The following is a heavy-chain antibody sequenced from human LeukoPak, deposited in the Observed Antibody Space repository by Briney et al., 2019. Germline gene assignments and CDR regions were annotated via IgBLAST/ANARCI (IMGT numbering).Heavy chain of an antibody. CDR3: ARVLDEAVAAEYFDY. J-gene: IGHJ4*02. Sequence: GGSLRLSCAASGFTFSSYGMHWVHQAPGKGLEWVAVIWYDGSNKYYADSVKGRFTISRDNSKNTLYLQMNSLRAEDTAVYYCARVLDEAVAAEYFDYWGQGTLVTVSS. CDR1: GFTFSSYG. V-gene: IGHV3-33*01. D-gene: IGHD6-19*01. CDR2: IWYDGSNK.